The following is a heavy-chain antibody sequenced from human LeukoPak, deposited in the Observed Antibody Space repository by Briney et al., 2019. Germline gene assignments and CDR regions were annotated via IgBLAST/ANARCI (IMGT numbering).Heavy chain of an antibody. Sequence: GGSLRLSCAASGFTVSSNYMSWVRQAPGKGLEWVSVIYSGGRTCYTDSVKGRFTISRDNSKNALYLQMNSLRAEDTAVYYCAINFRSAYYFFDFWGQGILVTVSS. CDR3: AINFRSAYYFFDF. J-gene: IGHJ4*02. CDR1: GFTVSSNY. V-gene: IGHV3-53*01. D-gene: IGHD3-3*01. CDR2: IYSGGRT.